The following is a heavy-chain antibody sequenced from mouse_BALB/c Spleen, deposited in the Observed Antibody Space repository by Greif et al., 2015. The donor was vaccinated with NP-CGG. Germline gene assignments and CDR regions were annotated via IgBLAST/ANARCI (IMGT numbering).Heavy chain of an antibody. Sequence: QVQLQQSGAELAKPGASVKLSCKASGYTFTSYWMHWVKQRPGQGLEWIGYINPSTGYTEYNQKFKDKATLTADKSSSTAYMQLSSLTSEDSAVYYCARSDGSSPFAYWGQGTLVTVSA. D-gene: IGHD1-1*01. J-gene: IGHJ3*01. CDR3: ARSDGSSPFAY. V-gene: IGHV1-7*01. CDR2: INPSTGYT. CDR1: GYTFTSYW.